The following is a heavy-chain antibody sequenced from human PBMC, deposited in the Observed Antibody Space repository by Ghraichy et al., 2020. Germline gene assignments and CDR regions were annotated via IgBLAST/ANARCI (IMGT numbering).Heavy chain of an antibody. CDR2: IKYDGSQK. D-gene: IGHD6-19*01. Sequence: LSLTCAASGFSFSNSWMGWFRQSPGKGLEWVASIKYDGSQKYYVDSVKGRFTISRDNAKNSLYLQMNSLGAEDTAVYYCARNAGWGFDCRGQGTLVTVSS. J-gene: IGHJ4*02. V-gene: IGHV3-7*03. CDR3: ARNAGWGFDC. CDR1: GFSFSNSW.